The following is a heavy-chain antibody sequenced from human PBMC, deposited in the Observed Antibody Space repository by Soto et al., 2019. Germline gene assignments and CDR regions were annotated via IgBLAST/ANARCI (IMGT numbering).Heavy chain of an antibody. V-gene: IGHV4-39*01. D-gene: IGHD3-22*01. CDR2: ILYSGDT. CDR1: SGSISTNSYL. J-gene: IGHJ6*02. CDR3: ARQGRNTKIVILRHYATDF. Sequence: ETLSLTCSVSSGSISTNSYLWGWIRQPPGKGLEWIGAILYSGDTYYSESLKSRVTMSVDTAKNQFSLKLNSVTAADTAVYYCARQGRNTKIVILRHYATDFWGQGTAVTVSS.